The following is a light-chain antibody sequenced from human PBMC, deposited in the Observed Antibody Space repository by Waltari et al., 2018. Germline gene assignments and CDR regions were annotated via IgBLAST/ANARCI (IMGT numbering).Light chain of an antibody. Sequence: QSALTQPASVSGSPGQSITISRTGSSTDIAGSTHVPWYQHHPGKAPKLIIYEVSSRPSGISTRFSGSKSGNTASLTISGLQLEDEAHYYCSSYTTTSTLLFGGGTKVTVL. V-gene: IGLV2-14*01. CDR1: STDIAGSTH. J-gene: IGLJ2*01. CDR2: EVS. CDR3: SSYTTTSTLL.